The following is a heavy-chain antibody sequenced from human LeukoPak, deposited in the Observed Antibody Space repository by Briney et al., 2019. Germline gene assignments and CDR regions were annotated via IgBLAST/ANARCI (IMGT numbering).Heavy chain of an antibody. J-gene: IGHJ6*04. D-gene: IGHD6-19*01. V-gene: IGHV3-53*01. CDR1: GLTVSSNY. CDR2: IYSGGST. CDR3: AREFEVAGLAMDV. Sequence: GGSLRLSCAASGLTVSSNYMSWVRQAPGKGLEGVSVIYSGGSTYYAESVKGRFTISRDNSKNTLYLEMKSLRAEDTAVYYCAREFEVAGLAMDVWGKGTTVTVSS.